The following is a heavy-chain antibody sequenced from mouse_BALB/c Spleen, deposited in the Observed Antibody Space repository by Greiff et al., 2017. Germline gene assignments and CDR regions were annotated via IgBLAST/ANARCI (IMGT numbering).Heavy chain of an antibody. CDR1: GFNIKDYY. CDR3: NGGYYYAVDS. J-gene: IGHJ4*01. V-gene: IGHV14-4*02. CDR2: IDPENGDT. Sequence: VQLQQSGAELVRPGALVKLSCKASGFNIKDYYMHWVKQRPEQGLEWIGWIDPENGDTEYAPKFQGKATMTADTCSNTAYLQLSSLTSEDTAVYYCNGGYYYAVDSWGQGTSVTVSS.